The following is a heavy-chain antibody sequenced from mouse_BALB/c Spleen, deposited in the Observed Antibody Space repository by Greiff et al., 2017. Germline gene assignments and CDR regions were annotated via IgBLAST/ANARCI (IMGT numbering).Heavy chain of an antibody. CDR3: ARSIYVGYYWFAY. D-gene: IGHD2-3*01. CDR2: IYPYNGGT. Sequence: EVQLQQSGPELVKPGASVKISCKASGYTFTDYNMHWVKQSHGKSLEWIGYIYPYNGGTGYNQKFKSKATLTVDNSSSTAYMELRSLTSEDSAVYYCARSIYVGYYWFAYWGQGTLVTVSA. J-gene: IGHJ3*01. CDR1: GYTFTDYN. V-gene: IGHV1S29*02.